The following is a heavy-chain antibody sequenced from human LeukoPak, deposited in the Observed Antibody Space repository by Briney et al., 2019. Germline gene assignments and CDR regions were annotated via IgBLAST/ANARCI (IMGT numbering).Heavy chain of an antibody. J-gene: IGHJ4*02. CDR2: INSDGSST. D-gene: IGHD3-16*02. CDR3: AHLYDYVWGSYRGDY. V-gene: IGHV3-74*01. CDR1: GFTFSSYW. Sequence: PGGSLRLSCAASGFTFSSYWMHWVRQAPGKGLVWVSRINSDGSSTSYADSVKGRFTISRGNAKNTLYLQMNSLRAEDTAVYYCAHLYDYVWGSYRGDYWGQGTLVTVSS.